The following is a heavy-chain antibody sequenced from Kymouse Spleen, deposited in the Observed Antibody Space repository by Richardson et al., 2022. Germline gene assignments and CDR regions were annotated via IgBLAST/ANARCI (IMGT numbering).Heavy chain of an antibody. J-gene: IGHJ6*02. CDR3: ARQDYYGSGSYPISLYYYYYGMDV. CDR2: IYYSGST. CDR1: GGSISSSSYY. V-gene: IGHV4-39*01. Sequence: QLQLQESGPGLVKPSETLSLTCTVSGGSISSSSYYWGWIRQPPGKGLEWIGSIYYSGSTYYNPSLKSRVTISVDTSKNQFSLKLSSVTAADTAVYYCARQDYYGSGSYPISLYYYYYGMDVWGQGTTVTVSS. D-gene: IGHD3-10*01.